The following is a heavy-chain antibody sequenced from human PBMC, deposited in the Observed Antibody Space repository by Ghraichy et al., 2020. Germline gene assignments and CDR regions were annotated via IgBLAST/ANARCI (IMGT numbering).Heavy chain of an antibody. CDR2: INHSGST. CDR1: GGSFSGYY. V-gene: IGHV4-34*01. CDR3: ARAWGICSGGSCYRHSLSRWLGMDV. Sequence: GSLRLSCAVYGGSFSGYYWSWIRQPPGKGLEWIGEINHSGSTNYNPSLKSRVTISVDTSKNQFSLKLSSVTAADTAVYYCARAWGICSGGSCYRHSLSRWLGMDVWGQGTTVTVSS. D-gene: IGHD2-15*01. J-gene: IGHJ6*02.